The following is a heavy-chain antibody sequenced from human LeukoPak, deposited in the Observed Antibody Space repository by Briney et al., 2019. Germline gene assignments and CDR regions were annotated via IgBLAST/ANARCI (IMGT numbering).Heavy chain of an antibody. CDR1: GGSFSGYY. D-gene: IGHD3-22*01. V-gene: IGHV4-34*01. CDR2: INHSGST. J-gene: IGHJ4*02. Sequence: PSETLSLTCAVYGGSFSGYYWSWTRQPPGKGLEWIGEINHSGSTNYNPSLKSRVTISVDTSKNQFSLKLSSVTAADTAVYYCARGYDYYDSSGYYYYWGQGTLVTVSS. CDR3: ARGYDYYDSSGYYYY.